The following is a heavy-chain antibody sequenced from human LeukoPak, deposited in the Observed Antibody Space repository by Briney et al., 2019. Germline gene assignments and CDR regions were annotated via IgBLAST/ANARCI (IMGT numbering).Heavy chain of an antibody. D-gene: IGHD2-2*01. J-gene: IGHJ6*02. Sequence: SETLSLTCTVSGDSITGYYWSWIRQSPGRGLEWIGYIYYSGSTNYNPSLKSRVTISVDTSKNQFSLKLSSVTAADTAMYYCARGGCYGPMDGWGQGTTVTVSS. CDR1: GDSITGYY. CDR2: IYYSGST. CDR3: ARGGCYGPMDG. V-gene: IGHV4-59*01.